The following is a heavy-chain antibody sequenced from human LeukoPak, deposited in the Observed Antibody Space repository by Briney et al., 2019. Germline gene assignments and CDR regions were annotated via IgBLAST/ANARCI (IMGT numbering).Heavy chain of an antibody. CDR3: ARDRGRWRQWYCFDY. V-gene: IGHV3-30*01. CDR2: VSCGGDNQ. CDR1: GFTFSNYA. J-gene: IGHJ4*02. D-gene: IGHD5-24*01. Sequence: GESLRLSCAASGFTFSNYAMHWVRQAPGKGPEWVAVVSCGGDNQDYADSVKGRFTISRDNSKDTLYLQMNSLIAEDTAVYYCARDRGRWRQWYCFDYWGQGSLVTVSS.